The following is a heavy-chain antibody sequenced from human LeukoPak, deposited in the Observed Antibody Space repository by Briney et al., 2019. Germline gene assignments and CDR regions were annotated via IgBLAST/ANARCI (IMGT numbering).Heavy chain of an antibody. CDR1: GGSISSHY. D-gene: IGHD4-17*01. V-gene: IGHV4-59*11. J-gene: IGHJ4*02. CDR3: ARERGHDYGDYMFDY. CDR2: IYYSGST. Sequence: SETLSLTCTVSGGSISSHYWSWIRQPPGKGLEWIGYIYYSGSTNYNPSLKSRATISVDTSKNQFSLKLSSVTAADTAVYYCARERGHDYGDYMFDYWGQGTLVTVSS.